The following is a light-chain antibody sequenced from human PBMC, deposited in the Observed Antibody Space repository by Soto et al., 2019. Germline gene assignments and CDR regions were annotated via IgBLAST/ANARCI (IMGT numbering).Light chain of an antibody. CDR2: KAS. CDR3: QQYNSFPT. J-gene: IGKJ1*01. V-gene: IGKV1-5*03. CDR1: QSIRSW. Sequence: DIQMTQSPSTLSASVGDRVTITCRASQSIRSWLAWYQQKPGKAPKLLIYKASSLESGVPSRFSGSGSGTEFPLTISSLQPDDLATYYCQQYNSFPTFGQGTKVEIK.